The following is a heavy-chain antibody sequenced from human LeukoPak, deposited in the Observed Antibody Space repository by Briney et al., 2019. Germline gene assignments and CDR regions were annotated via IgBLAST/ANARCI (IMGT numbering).Heavy chain of an antibody. J-gene: IGHJ4*02. CDR2: ISYDGSNK. Sequence: GGSLRLSRAASGFTFSSYGMHWVRQAPGKGLEWVAVISYDGSNKYYADSAKGRFTISRDNSKNTLYLQMNSLRAEDTAVYYCAKDLGYSYGYVADYWGQGALVTVSS. V-gene: IGHV3-30*18. CDR1: GFTFSSYG. CDR3: AKDLGYSYGYVADY. D-gene: IGHD5-18*01.